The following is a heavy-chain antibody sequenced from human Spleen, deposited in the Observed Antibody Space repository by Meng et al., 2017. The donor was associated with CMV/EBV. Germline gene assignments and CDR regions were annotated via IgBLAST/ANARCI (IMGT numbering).Heavy chain of an antibody. V-gene: IGHV1-18*01. J-gene: IGHJ4*02. D-gene: IGHD3-22*01. CDR2: ISVYTDNT. CDR1: GYSFTSYG. Sequence: ASVKVSCKTSGYSFTSYGISWVRQAPGQGLEWMGWISVYTDNTSSAQKYQGRLTMTTDTSTSTAYMEVRSLRSDDTAVYYCARDHYYDSSGYDIDYWGQGTLVTVSS. CDR3: ARDHYYDSSGYDIDY.